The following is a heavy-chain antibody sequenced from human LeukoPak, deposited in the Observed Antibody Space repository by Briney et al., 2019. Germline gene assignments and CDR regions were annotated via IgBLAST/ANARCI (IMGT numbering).Heavy chain of an antibody. D-gene: IGHD3-10*01. Sequence: TSETLSLTCTVSGGSISSYYWSWIRQPPGKGLEWIGYIYYSGSTNYNPSLKSRVTISVDTSKNQFSLKLSSVTAADTAVYYCARGNYYDYPDYWGQGTLVTVPS. CDR1: GGSISSYY. V-gene: IGHV4-59*01. CDR2: IYYSGST. J-gene: IGHJ4*02. CDR3: ARGNYYDYPDY.